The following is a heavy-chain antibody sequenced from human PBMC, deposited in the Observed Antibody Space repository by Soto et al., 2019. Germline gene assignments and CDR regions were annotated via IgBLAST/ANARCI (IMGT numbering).Heavy chain of an antibody. CDR1: GGTFSSYT. Sequence: QVQLVQSGAEVKKPGSSVKVSCKASGGTFSSYTISWVRQAPGQGLEWMGRIIPILGIANYAQKFQGRVTITADKATSTAYMELSSLRSEDTAVYYCARDATPSCGGDCSIDYWGQGTLVTVSS. V-gene: IGHV1-69*08. CDR3: ARDATPSCGGDCSIDY. CDR2: IIPILGIA. J-gene: IGHJ4*02. D-gene: IGHD2-21*02.